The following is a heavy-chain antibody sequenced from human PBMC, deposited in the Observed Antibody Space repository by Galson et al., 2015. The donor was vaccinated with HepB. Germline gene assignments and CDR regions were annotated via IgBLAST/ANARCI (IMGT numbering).Heavy chain of an antibody. Sequence: SLRLSCAASGFMFSTYSMNWVRQVPGEGLEWLSYISESSGTTYYAESVRGRFTVSRDNGENSLFLQMNSLRAEDTAVYYCTRDRYTSGLLKYFDNWGQGTLVTVSS. J-gene: IGHJ4*02. V-gene: IGHV3-48*01. CDR1: GFMFSTYS. D-gene: IGHD6-25*01. CDR3: TRDRYTSGLLKYFDN. CDR2: ISESSGTT.